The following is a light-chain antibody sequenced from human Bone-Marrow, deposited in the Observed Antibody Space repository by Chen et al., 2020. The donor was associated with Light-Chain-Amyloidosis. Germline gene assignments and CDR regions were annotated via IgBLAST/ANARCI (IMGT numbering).Light chain of an antibody. J-gene: IGKJ2*01. CDR2: LGS. V-gene: IGKV2-28*01. CDR1: QSLLHSNGYNF. Sequence: DIVMTQSPLSLPVTPGEPASISCRSSQSLLHSNGYNFLHWYLQKPGQAPQILIYLGSNRASGVPDRFSGSGSGTYFTLKISRVEAEDVGVYHCMQGLQSPFTFGQGTKLEIK. CDR3: MQGLQSPFT.